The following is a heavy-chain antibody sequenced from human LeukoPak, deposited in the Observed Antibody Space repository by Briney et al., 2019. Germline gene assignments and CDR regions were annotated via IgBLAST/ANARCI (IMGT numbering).Heavy chain of an antibody. J-gene: IGHJ3*02. CDR2: INPSGGST. Sequence: GASVKVSCKASGYTFTSYYMHWVRQAPGQGLEWMGIINPSGGSTSYAQKFQGRVTMTRDMSTSTVYMELSSLRSEDTAVYYCARDSTTRGQWLLPVGRAFDIWGQGTMVTVSS. D-gene: IGHD6-19*01. V-gene: IGHV1-46*01. CDR1: GYTFTSYY. CDR3: ARDSTTRGQWLLPVGRAFDI.